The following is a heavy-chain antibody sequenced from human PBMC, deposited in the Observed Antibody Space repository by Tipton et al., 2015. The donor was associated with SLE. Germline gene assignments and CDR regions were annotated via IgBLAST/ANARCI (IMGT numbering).Heavy chain of an antibody. CDR2: IYTSGST. V-gene: IGHV4-61*09. D-gene: IGHD3-10*01. CDR3: ARALVRGVICMDV. CDR1: GGSISSGSYY. J-gene: IGHJ6*02. Sequence: TLSLTCTVSGGSISSGSYYWSWIRQPPGKGLEWIGYIYTSGSTNYNPSLKSRVTISVDTSKNQFSLKLSSVTAADTAVYYCARALVRGVICMDVWGQGTTVTVSS.